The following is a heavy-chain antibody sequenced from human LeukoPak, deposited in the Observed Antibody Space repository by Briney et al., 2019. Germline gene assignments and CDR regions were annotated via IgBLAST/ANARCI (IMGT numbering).Heavy chain of an antibody. V-gene: IGHV1-2*02. D-gene: IGHD6-25*01. CDR2: INPNSGDT. CDR3: ARRLSAIDY. J-gene: IGHJ4*02. CDR1: GYTFTGYY. Sequence: ASVKASRKASGYTFTGYYMHWVRQAPGQGLEWMGWINPNSGDTNYEQKFQGRVTMTRDTSISTAYMELSRLRSDDTAVYYCARRLSAIDYWGQGTLVTVSS.